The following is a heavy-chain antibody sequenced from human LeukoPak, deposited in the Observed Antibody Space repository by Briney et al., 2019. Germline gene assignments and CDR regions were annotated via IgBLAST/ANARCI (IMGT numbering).Heavy chain of an antibody. CDR1: GFTFDDIA. D-gene: IGHD6-13*01. CDR2: ISWNSGSI. Sequence: PGGSLRLSCAASGFTFDDIAMLWVRPAQGMGLVWVSGISWNSGSIGYADSVKGRFTISRDNAKNSLYLQMNSLRAEDTALYYCAKDIAAAGTGVFDYWGQGTLVTDSS. J-gene: IGHJ4*02. CDR3: AKDIAAAGTGVFDY. V-gene: IGHV3-9*01.